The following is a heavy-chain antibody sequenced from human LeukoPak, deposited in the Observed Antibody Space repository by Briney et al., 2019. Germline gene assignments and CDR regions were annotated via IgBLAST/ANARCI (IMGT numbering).Heavy chain of an antibody. V-gene: IGHV1-2*02. CDR3: ARAGDTAMVDFDY. CDR2: INPNSGST. D-gene: IGHD5-18*01. CDR1: GYTFTGYY. Sequence: GASVKVSCKASGYTFTGYYMHWVRQAPGQGLEWMGWINPNSGSTNYAQKFQGRVTMTRDTSISTAYMELSRLRSDDTAAYYCARAGDTAMVDFDYWGQGTLVTVSS. J-gene: IGHJ4*02.